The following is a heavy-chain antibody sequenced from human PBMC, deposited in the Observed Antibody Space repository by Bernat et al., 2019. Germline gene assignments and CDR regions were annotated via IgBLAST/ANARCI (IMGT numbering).Heavy chain of an antibody. CDR3: ARLFVALDAFDI. J-gene: IGHJ3*02. V-gene: IGHV4-34*01. CDR1: GGSFSGYY. Sequence: QVQLQQWGAGLLKPSETLSLTCAVYGGSFSGYYWSWIRQPPGKGLEWIGEINHSGSTNYNPSLKSRVTISVDTSKNQFSLKLSSVTAADTAVYYCARLFVALDAFDIWGQGTMVTVSS. D-gene: IGHD2-21*01. CDR2: INHSGST.